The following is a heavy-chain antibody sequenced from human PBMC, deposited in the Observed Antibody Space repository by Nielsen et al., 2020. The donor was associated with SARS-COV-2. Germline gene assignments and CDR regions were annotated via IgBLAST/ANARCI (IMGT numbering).Heavy chain of an antibody. Sequence: GGSLRLSSTASGFAFDDFAMHWVRQAPGEGLEWVSGISWNSGTIAYADSVKGRFTISRDNAKNSLYLQMNGLRFEDTALYYCIKGGTLLWFGEFDCWGHGSLVTVSS. V-gene: IGHV3-9*01. CDR3: IKGGTLLWFGEFDC. J-gene: IGHJ4*01. CDR2: ISWNSGTI. CDR1: GFAFDDFA. D-gene: IGHD3-10*01.